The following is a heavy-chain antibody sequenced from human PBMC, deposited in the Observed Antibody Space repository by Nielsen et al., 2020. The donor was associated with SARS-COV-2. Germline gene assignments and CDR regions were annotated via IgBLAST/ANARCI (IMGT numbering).Heavy chain of an antibody. V-gene: IGHV3-30-3*01. D-gene: IGHD2-21*01. CDR1: GFTFSSYA. CDR2: ISYDGSNK. J-gene: IGHJ4*02. Sequence: GESLKISCAASGFTFSSYAMHWVRQAPGKGLEWVAVISYDGSNKYYADSVKGRFTISRDNSKNTLYLQMNSLRAEDTAVYYCARDPHVDPPIDYWGQGTLVTVSS. CDR3: ARDPHVDPPIDY.